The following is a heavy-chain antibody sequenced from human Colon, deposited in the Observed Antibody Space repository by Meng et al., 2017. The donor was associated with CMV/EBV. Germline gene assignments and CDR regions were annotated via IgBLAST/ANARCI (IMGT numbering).Heavy chain of an antibody. Sequence: QVQLQESGPGLVKPSETLSLTCTVSGGSISGHYWTWIRRPAGEGLQWLGRTYSNGRIDENYSLRSRVTISVDTSKNQLSLRLTSVTAADTAVYYCGRAGARGVPIDVWGRGTLVTVSS. CDR1: GGSISGHY. CDR2: TYSNGRI. V-gene: IGHV4-4*07. J-gene: IGHJ1*01. D-gene: IGHD3-10*01. CDR3: GRAGARGVPIDV.